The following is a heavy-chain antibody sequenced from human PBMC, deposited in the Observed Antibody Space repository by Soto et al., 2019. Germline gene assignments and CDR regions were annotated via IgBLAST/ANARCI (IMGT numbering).Heavy chain of an antibody. J-gene: IGHJ4*02. CDR2: IYYSGST. CDR1: GGSISSYY. Sequence: SETLSLTCTVSGGSISSYYWSWIRQPPGKGLEWIGYIYYSGSTNYNPSLKSRVTISVDTSKNQFSLKLSSVTAADTAVYYCARHDSSFYGSGSYLVDWGQGTPVTVSS. CDR3: ARHDSSFYGSGSYLVD. D-gene: IGHD3-10*01. V-gene: IGHV4-59*08.